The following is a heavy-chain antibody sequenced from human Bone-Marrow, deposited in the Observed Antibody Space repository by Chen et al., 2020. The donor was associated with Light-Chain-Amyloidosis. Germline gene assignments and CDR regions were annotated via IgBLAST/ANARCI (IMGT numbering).Heavy chain of an antibody. J-gene: IGHJ5*02. V-gene: IGHV4-61*05. CDR1: GDSVTTRSHY. CDR3: ARYEPHFSDSIISGYTA. CDR2: INHSGSA. D-gene: IGHD5-12*01. Sequence: QLQLQESGPGLVAPSRTLSLTCSVSGDSVTTRSHYWTWIRQPPGKGLQWIAEINHSGSANYNSSLKSRTTISVDKSKNQFSLRMISVTAADTAVYYCARYEPHFSDSIISGYTAWGQGTSVTVSS.